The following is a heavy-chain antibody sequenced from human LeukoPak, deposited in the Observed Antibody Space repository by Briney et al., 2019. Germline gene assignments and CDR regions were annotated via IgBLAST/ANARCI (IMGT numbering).Heavy chain of an antibody. CDR2: IKQGGIEK. CDR1: GFTFSYYW. J-gene: IGHJ4*02. Sequence: GGPLRLSCAASGFTFSYYWMSWVRQAPGKGLEWVANIKQGGIEKHYVDSVKGRFTISRDDTKNSLYLQMDNLRAEDTAVYFCARDYGNYGEQYFDYWGQGTLVTVSS. V-gene: IGHV3-7*05. CDR3: ARDYGNYGEQYFDY. D-gene: IGHD4-17*01.